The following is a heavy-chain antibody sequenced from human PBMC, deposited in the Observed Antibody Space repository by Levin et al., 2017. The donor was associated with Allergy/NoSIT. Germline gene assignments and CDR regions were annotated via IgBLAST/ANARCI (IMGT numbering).Heavy chain of an antibody. Sequence: SPTLSLPCAISGDSVSSTSAAWNWIRQSPSRGLEWLGRTYYRSKWYNDYAVSVKSRISINPDTSKNQFSLQLNSVTPEDTAVYYCARKSDTLDAFDIWGQGTVVTVSS. CDR2: TYYRSKWYN. J-gene: IGHJ3*02. CDR1: GDSVSSTSAA. D-gene: IGHD5-18*01. CDR3: ARKSDTLDAFDI. V-gene: IGHV6-1*01.